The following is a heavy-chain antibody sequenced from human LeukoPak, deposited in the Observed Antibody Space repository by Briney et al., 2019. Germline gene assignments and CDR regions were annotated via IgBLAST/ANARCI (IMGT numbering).Heavy chain of an antibody. CDR3: ARDGTGWFDFDY. CDR1: GDSVSSNSAA. CDR2: TYYRSKWYN. J-gene: IGHJ4*02. D-gene: IGHD6-19*01. V-gene: IGHV6-1*01. Sequence: SQTLSLTCAISGDSVSSNSAAWKWIRQSPSRGLEWLVRTYYRSKWYNEYAVSLKSRITINPDTSKNQCSLQLNSVTPDETAVYFCARDGTGWFDFDYWGLGTLVTVSS.